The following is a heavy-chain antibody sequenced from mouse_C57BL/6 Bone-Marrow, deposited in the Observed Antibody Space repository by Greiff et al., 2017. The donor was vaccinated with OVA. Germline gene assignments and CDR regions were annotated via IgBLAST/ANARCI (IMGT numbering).Heavy chain of an antibody. CDR1: GFTFSDYY. CDR2: INYDGSST. J-gene: IGHJ1*03. CDR3: ARVITTVVDWYFYV. D-gene: IGHD1-1*01. V-gene: IGHV5-16*01. Sequence: EVQRVESEGGLVQPGSSMKLSCTASGFTFSDYYMAWVRQVPEKGLEWVANINYDGSSTYYLDSLKSRFIISRDNAKNILYLQMSSLKSEDTATYYCARVITTVVDWYFYVWGTGTTVTVSS.